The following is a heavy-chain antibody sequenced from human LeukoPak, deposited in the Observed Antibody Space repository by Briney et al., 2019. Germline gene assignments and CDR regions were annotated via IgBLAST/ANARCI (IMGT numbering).Heavy chain of an antibody. CDR1: GYTLTELS. V-gene: IGHV1-24*01. Sequence: ASVKVSCKVSGYTLTELSMHWVRQAPGKGLEWMGGFDPEDGETIYAQNFQGRVTMTEDTSTDTAYMELSSLRSEDTAVYYCATSRPFSLSGYYSVAFDIWGQGTMVTVSS. CDR2: FDPEDGET. J-gene: IGHJ3*02. D-gene: IGHD3-22*01. CDR3: ATSRPFSLSGYYSVAFDI.